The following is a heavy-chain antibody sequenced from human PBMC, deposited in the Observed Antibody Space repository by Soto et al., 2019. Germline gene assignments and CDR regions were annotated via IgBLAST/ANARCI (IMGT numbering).Heavy chain of an antibody. D-gene: IGHD6-13*01. CDR2: ISSSSSYI. J-gene: IGHJ6*02. CDR3: ARGALFLIAAHPSLEYYYYYGMDV. CDR1: GFTFSSYS. V-gene: IGHV3-21*01. Sequence: GGSLRLSCAASGFTFSSYSMNWVRQAPGKGLEWVSSISSSSSYIYYADSVKGRFTISRDNAKNSLYLQMNSLRAEDTAVYYCARGALFLIAAHPSLEYYYYYGMDVWGQGTTVTVSS.